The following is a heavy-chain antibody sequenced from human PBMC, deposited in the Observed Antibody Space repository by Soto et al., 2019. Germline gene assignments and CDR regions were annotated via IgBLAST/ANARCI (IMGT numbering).Heavy chain of an antibody. J-gene: IGHJ4*02. Sequence: QVQLVQSGAEVKKPGASVKVSCKASGYTFTGYYIYWVRQAPGQGLEWMGWINPNSGGTNYAQKFQGWVTMTRDTSINTAYMELSRLKSDDTAVYYCARGTARSSSWYLANDYWGQGTLVTVSS. CDR2: INPNSGGT. V-gene: IGHV1-2*04. D-gene: IGHD6-13*01. CDR3: ARGTARSSSWYLANDY. CDR1: GYTFTGYY.